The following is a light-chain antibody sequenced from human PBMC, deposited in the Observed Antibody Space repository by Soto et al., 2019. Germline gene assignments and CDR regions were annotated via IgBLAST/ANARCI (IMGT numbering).Light chain of an antibody. J-gene: IGKJ1*01. Sequence: EIVMTQSPATLSVSPGERATLSCGASQSVGTHLAWYQQKPGQAPRLFLYGASTRATGIPARFSGSGSGTEFTLTISSLQSEDFAVYCCQQYNNWPRTFGQGTKVEIK. CDR1: QSVGTH. CDR3: QQYNNWPRT. V-gene: IGKV3-15*01. CDR2: GAS.